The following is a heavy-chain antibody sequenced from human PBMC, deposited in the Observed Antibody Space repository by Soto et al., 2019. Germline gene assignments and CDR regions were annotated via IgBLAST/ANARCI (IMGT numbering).Heavy chain of an antibody. CDR1: GGSINSRYC. CDR2: IYHSGST. J-gene: IGHJ4*02. CDR3: ARDQNGSGNYYTRYFDN. V-gene: IGHV4-4*02. D-gene: IGHD3-10*01. Sequence: SETLSLTCAVSGGSINSRYCWSWVRQSPGKGLEWIGEIYHSGSTNYTPSLKSRVTISVDKSKNQFSLNLSSVTAADTAVYYCARDQNGSGNYYTRYFDNWGQGTLVT.